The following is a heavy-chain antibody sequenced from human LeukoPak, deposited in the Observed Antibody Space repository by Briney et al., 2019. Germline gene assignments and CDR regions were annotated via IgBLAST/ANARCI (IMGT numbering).Heavy chain of an antibody. D-gene: IGHD4-17*01. Sequence: PGGSLRLSCAASGFTFSSYWMSWVRQAPGKGLEWVANIKQGGSEEYYVDSVKDRFTISRDNAKNSRYLQMNSLRAEDTAVYFCARGSETVTTKGYFDYWGQGTLVTVSS. CDR2: IKQGGSEE. CDR3: ARGSETVTTKGYFDY. V-gene: IGHV3-7*01. CDR1: GFTFSSYW. J-gene: IGHJ4*02.